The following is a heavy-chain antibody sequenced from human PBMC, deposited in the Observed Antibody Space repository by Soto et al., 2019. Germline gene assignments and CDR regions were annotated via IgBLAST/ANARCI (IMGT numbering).Heavy chain of an antibody. J-gene: IGHJ4*02. D-gene: IGHD6-19*01. CDR1: GFTFSRYA. CDR2: ISYDGSNK. V-gene: IGHV3-30-3*01. Sequence: GGSLRLSCAASGFTFSRYAMHWVRQAPDKGLEWVAVISYDGSNKYYADSVKGRFTISRDNSKNTLYLQMNSLRDEDTAVYYCARVSSGHDYWGQGTLVTVSS. CDR3: ARVSSGHDY.